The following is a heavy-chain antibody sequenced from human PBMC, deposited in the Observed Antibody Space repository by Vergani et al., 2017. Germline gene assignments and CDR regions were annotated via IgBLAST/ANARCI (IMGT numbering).Heavy chain of an antibody. Sequence: QVQLQESGPGLVKPSETLSLTCAVSGYSISSGYYWSWIRQPPGQGLEWIGYIYYSGSTNYNPSLKSRVTISVDTSTNQFSLKLSSVPAADTAVYYCARVHSGYSSGWYFNYCGYWGQGTLVTVSS. V-gene: IGHV4-61*01. D-gene: IGHD6-19*01. CDR3: ARVHSGYSSGWYFNYCGY. CDR1: GYSISSGYY. J-gene: IGHJ4*02. CDR2: IYYSGST.